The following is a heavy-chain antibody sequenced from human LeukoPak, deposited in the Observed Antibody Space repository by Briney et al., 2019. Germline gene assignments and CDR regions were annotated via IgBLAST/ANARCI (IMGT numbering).Heavy chain of an antibody. Sequence: PGGSLRLSCAASGFTFSSYAMHWVRQAPGKGLEWVAVISYDGSNKYYADSVKGRFTISRDNSKNTLYLQMNSLRAEDTAVYYCARGVVVKGMDVWGLGTTVTVSS. D-gene: IGHD2-21*01. V-gene: IGHV3-30-3*01. J-gene: IGHJ6*02. CDR3: ARGVVVKGMDV. CDR2: ISYDGSNK. CDR1: GFTFSSYA.